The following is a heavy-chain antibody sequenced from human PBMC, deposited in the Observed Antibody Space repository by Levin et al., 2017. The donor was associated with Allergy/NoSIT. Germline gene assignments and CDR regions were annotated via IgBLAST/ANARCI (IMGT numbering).Heavy chain of an antibody. CDR2: MNPNSGNT. CDR1: GYTFTSYD. V-gene: IGHV1-8*01. J-gene: IGHJ6*02. CDR3: ARGPMVKELMVYATKSQNAYYYYGMDV. Sequence: GASVKVSCKASGYTFTSYDINWVRQATGQGLEWMGWMNPNSGNTGYAQKFQGRVTMTRNTSISTAYMELSSLRSEDTAVYYCARGPMVKELMVYATKSQNAYYYYGMDVWGQGTTVTVSS. D-gene: IGHD2-8*01.